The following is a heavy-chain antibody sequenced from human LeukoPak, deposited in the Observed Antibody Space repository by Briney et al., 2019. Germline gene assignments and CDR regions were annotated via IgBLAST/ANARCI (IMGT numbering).Heavy chain of an antibody. Sequence: SETLSLTCTVSGGSISTYYWSWIRQPPGKGLEWIAYVFYTGNTNYNPSLKSRVSISVDTSKDQFSLKLSSVTAADTALYYCARGGYCSTSGCYGNAFDIWGQGTVVTVSS. V-gene: IGHV4-59*01. D-gene: IGHD2-2*01. CDR1: GGSISTYY. CDR2: VFYTGNT. CDR3: ARGGYCSTSGCYGNAFDI. J-gene: IGHJ3*02.